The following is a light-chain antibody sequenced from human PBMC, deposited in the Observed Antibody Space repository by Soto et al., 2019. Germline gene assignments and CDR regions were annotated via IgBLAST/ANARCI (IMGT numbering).Light chain of an antibody. J-gene: IGLJ2*01. V-gene: IGLV2-23*01. CDR2: EGS. CDR3: CSYAGDNRV. CDR1: SSDVGSYNL. Sequence: QSVLTQPRSVSGSPGQSVTISCTGTSSDVGSYNLVSWYQQHPGKAPKLMIYEGSKRPSGVSNRFSGSRSGNTASLTISGLQTEDEADYYCCSYAGDNRVFGGGTKLTVL.